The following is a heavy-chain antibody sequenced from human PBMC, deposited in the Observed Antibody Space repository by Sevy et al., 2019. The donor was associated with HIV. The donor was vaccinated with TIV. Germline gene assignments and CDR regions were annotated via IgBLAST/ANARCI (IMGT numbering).Heavy chain of an antibody. V-gene: IGHV4-61*01. CDR1: GASVSSANDY. J-gene: IGHJ6*02. CDR2: VFYFGNT. D-gene: IGHD3-9*01. Sequence: SETLSLTCSVSGASVSSANDYWSWIRQPPGKGLESIGYVFYFGNTNYNPSLKSRATISLDTSKKQFSLKLTSVTAADTAIYYCARDQYYDILTGLYAMDVWGQGTTVTVSS. CDR3: ARDQYYDILTGLYAMDV.